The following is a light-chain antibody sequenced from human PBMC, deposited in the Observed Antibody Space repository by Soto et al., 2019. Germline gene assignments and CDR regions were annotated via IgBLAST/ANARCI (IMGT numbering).Light chain of an antibody. V-gene: IGKV1-16*02. CDR3: LRYNYYPELT. Sequence: DIQMTQSPSSLSASVGDRVTITCRARQDISTYLAWFQQKPGKAPKSLIYAASSVQSGAPSKFSGSRSGTDFTLTISSLQPEDFARYYPLRYNYYPELTFGGGTKVQIK. CDR2: AAS. J-gene: IGKJ4*01. CDR1: QDISTY.